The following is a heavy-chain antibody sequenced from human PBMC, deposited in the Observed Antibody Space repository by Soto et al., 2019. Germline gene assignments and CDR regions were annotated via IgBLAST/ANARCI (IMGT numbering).Heavy chain of an antibody. CDR2: INPNSGGT. D-gene: IGHD6-6*01. J-gene: IGHJ4*02. V-gene: IGHV1-2*04. CDR3: ARVRPGIAARTWRYFDY. CDR1: GYTFTGYY. Sequence: QVQLVQSGAEVKKPGASVKVSCKASGYTFTGYYMHWVRQAPGQGLEWMGWINPNSGGTNYAQKFQGWVTMTRDTSISTAYMELSRLRSDDTAGYYCARVRPGIAARTWRYFDYWGQGTLVTVSS.